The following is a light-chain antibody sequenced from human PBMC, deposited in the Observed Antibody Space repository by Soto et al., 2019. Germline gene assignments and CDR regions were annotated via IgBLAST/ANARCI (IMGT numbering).Light chain of an antibody. V-gene: IGKV1-39*01. CDR3: QQSYTAPIT. Sequence: QMTQSPSSLSASDGDSVTVTCRASQSISTFLNWYQHIPGQAPTLLIYGTSNLQSGVPSRFSGSGSGTDFTLTISSLQPEDSATYYCQQSYTAPITFGQGTRLEI. CDR1: QSISTF. J-gene: IGKJ5*01. CDR2: GTS.